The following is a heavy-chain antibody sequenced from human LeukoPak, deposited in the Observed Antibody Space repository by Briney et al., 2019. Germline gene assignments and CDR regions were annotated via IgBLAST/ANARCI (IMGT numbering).Heavy chain of an antibody. CDR2: ISNSGSPT. Sequence: GGSQRLSCAASGFTFSSYSMNWVRQAPGKGLEWVSYISNSGSPTNYAGSVKGRFTLSRDNAKNSLYLQMNSLRAEDTAVYYCARVFKNGSPFDYWGQGTLVTVSS. CDR3: ARVFKNGSPFDY. J-gene: IGHJ4*02. D-gene: IGHD5-24*01. CDR1: GFTFSSYS. V-gene: IGHV3-48*04.